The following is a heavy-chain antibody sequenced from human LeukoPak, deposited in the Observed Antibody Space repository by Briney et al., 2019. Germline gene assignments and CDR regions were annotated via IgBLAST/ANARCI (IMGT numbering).Heavy chain of an antibody. D-gene: IGHD4-23*01. CDR1: GFTFSHYW. CDR2: IKEDGSEK. CDR3: AREGAVVSELDY. J-gene: IGHJ4*02. Sequence: GGSLRLSCAPSGFTFSHYWMSWVRQAPGKGLEWVANIKEDGSEKYYVDSVKGRFTISRDNAKNSLYLQMNSLRAEDTAVYYCAREGAVVSELDYWGQGTLVTVSS. V-gene: IGHV3-7*01.